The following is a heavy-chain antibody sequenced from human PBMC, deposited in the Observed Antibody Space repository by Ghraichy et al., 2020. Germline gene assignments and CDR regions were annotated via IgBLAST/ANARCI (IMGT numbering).Heavy chain of an antibody. D-gene: IGHD3-22*01. V-gene: IGHV3-48*02. J-gene: IGHJ6*02. CDR1: GFTFSSYS. Sequence: GGSLRLSCAASGFTFSSYSMNWVRQAPGKGLEWVSYISSSSSTIYYADSVKGRFTISRDNAKNSLYLQMNSLRDEDTAVYYCARDPYDSSGYYRGGGMDVWGQGTTVTVSS. CDR3: ARDPYDSSGYYRGGGMDV. CDR2: ISSSSSTI.